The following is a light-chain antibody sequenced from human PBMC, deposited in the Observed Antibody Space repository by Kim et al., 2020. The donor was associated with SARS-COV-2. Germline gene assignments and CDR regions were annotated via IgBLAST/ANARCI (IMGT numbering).Light chain of an antibody. V-gene: IGLV1-40*01. J-gene: IGLJ2*01. CDR3: QSYDRSLSGVV. CDR1: SSNIGAGYD. CDR2: GNT. Sequence: QRVTISCTGSSSNIGAGYDVHWYQQLPGTAPKPLIYGNTNRPSGVPDRFSGSKSGTSASLAITGLQAEDEADYYCQSYDRSLSGVVFGGGTQLTVL.